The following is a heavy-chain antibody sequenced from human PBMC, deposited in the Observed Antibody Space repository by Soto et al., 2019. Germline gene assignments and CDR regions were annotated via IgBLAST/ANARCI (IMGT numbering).Heavy chain of an antibody. CDR1: GFTFRSYW. Sequence: EVQLVESGGGLVQPGGSLRLSCAASGFTFRSYWMQWVRQAPGKGLVWVSWINSDGSSTSYADSVKGRFTISRDNGKNTLYLQSNSLRAEDTAVYYCASGGSSLNFDSWGQGTLVTVSS. J-gene: IGHJ4*02. CDR2: INSDGSST. CDR3: ASGGSSLNFDS. D-gene: IGHD6-6*01. V-gene: IGHV3-74*01.